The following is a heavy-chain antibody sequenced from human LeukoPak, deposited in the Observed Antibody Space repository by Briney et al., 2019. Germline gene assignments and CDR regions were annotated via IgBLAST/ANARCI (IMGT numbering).Heavy chain of an antibody. CDR1: GFTLSSNY. V-gene: IGHV3-53*01. J-gene: IGHJ6*02. CDR2: IYSGGST. CDR3: ARGCPYYYGMDV. Sequence: GGSLRLSCAASGFTLSSNYTSWVRQARGKGLEWVSVIYSGGSTYYADSVKGRFTISRDNSKNTLYLQMNSLRAEDTAVYYCARGCPYYYGMDVWGQGTTVTVSS.